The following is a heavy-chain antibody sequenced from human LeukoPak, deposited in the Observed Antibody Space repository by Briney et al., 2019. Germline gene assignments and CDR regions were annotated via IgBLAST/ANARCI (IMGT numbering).Heavy chain of an antibody. CDR3: ARGRQYYDFWSGYYTLEPYYFDY. D-gene: IGHD3-3*01. J-gene: IGHJ4*02. V-gene: IGHV3-23*01. CDR2: ISGSGGST. CDR1: GFTFSSYA. Sequence: GGSLRLSCAASGFTFSSYAMSWVRQAPGKGLEWVSAISGSGGSTYSADSVKGRFTISRDNAKNSLYLQMNSLRAEDTAVYYCARGRQYYDFWSGYYTLEPYYFDYWGQGTLVTVSS.